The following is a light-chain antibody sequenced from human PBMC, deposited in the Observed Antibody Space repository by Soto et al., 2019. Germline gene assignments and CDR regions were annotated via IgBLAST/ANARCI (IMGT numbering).Light chain of an antibody. CDR2: GAS. CDR1: QSVSSSY. CDR3: QQYCSSVFT. J-gene: IGKJ3*01. Sequence: EIVLTQSPGTLSLSPGERATLSCRASQSVSSSYLASYQQKPGQAPRLLIYGASSRATGIPARFSGSGSGTDFTLTISRLEPEDVAVYYCQQYCSSVFTFGPGTKVDIK. V-gene: IGKV3-20*01.